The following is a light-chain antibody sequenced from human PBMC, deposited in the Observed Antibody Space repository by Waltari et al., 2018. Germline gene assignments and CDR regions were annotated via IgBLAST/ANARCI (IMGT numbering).Light chain of an antibody. CDR3: QQSYRTPYT. CDR2: AAS. J-gene: IGKJ2*01. Sequence: DIQMTQFPSSLSASVGDRVTIPCRASQNINRYLNWYQQKPGKAPKLLICAASTLQSGVPSRFSGSGSGTDFTLTISSLQPEDSASYYCQQSYRTPYTFGQGTKVEV. CDR1: QNINRY. V-gene: IGKV1-39*01.